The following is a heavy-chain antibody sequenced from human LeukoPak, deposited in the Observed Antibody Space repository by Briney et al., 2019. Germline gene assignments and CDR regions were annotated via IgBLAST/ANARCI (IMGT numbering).Heavy chain of an antibody. CDR3: AGSFASYFQH. V-gene: IGHV4-59*08. CDR1: GGSISSYY. Sequence: SETLSLTCTVSGGSISSYYWSWIRQPPGKGLEWIGYINYSGSTNYNPSLKSRVTISVDTSKSQFSLKLSSVTAADTAVYYCAGSFASYFQHWGQGTLVTVSS. J-gene: IGHJ1*01. CDR2: INYSGST. D-gene: IGHD3-3*01.